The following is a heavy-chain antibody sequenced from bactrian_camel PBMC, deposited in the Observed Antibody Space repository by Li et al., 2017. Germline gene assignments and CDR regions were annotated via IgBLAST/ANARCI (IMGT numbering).Heavy chain of an antibody. CDR2: INGGGGNT. Sequence: VQLVESGGLLLQPGGSLGLSCAASGFTFSNDDMNWVRQAPGKGLEWVSRINGGGGNTYYADSVQGRFAISRDNAMNTVYLQLNSLKTEDMAMYYCAKLLRLDTVVTGEYDYWGQGTQVTVS. D-gene: IGHD6*01. J-gene: IGHJ4*01. V-gene: IGHV3S40*01. CDR1: GFTFSNDD. CDR3: AKLLRLDTVVTGEYDY.